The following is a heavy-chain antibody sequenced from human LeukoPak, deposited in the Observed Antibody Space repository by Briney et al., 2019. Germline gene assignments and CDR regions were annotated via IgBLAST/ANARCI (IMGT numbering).Heavy chain of an antibody. CDR2: INTDGTDT. Sequence: GGSLRLSCAAAGFTFSNCWMHWVSQAPGKGMVWVSRINTDGTDTDYADSVKGRFTISRDNVKNTLYLQMNSLRAEDTAVYYCVSSSGWGFYWGQGTLVTVSS. CDR3: VSSSGWGFY. CDR1: GFTFSNCW. D-gene: IGHD6-19*01. V-gene: IGHV3-74*01. J-gene: IGHJ4*02.